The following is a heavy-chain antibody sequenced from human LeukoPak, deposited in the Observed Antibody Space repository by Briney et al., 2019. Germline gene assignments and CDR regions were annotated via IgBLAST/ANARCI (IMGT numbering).Heavy chain of an antibody. D-gene: IGHD2-2*01. V-gene: IGHV5-51*01. Sequence: GESLKFSCKCSDYSFTSYWIGWVRQMPGKGLEWMWIIYPGDYDTRYSPSFQGQVTISADKSITTAYLQWSSMKASGTAMYYCATSIGFCSSTSCYWKYWGQGTLVTVSS. CDR2: IYPGDYDT. CDR3: ATSIGFCSSTSCYWKY. CDR1: DYSFTSYW. J-gene: IGHJ4*02.